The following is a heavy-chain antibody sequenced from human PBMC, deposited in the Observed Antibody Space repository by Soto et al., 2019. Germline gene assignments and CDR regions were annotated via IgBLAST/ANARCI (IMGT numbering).Heavy chain of an antibody. D-gene: IGHD6-13*01. CDR2: IWFDRSNK. J-gene: IGHJ4*02. Sequence: QVQLVESGGGVVQPGRSLRLSCAASGFTFSSYGMHWVRQPPGKGLEWEAVIWFDRSNKHYADSVKGRFTISRDNSKNTLYLQMNSLRAEDTAVYYCAHSSSWYYFDYWGQGTLVTVSS. CDR3: AHSSSWYYFDY. CDR1: GFTFSSYG. V-gene: IGHV3-33*01.